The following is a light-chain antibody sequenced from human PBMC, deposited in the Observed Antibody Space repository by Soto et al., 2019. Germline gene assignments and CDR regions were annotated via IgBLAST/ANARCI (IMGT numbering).Light chain of an antibody. Sequence: EVVLTQSPATLSLSPGERATLSCRASESVSNYLAWYQQQPGQAPRLLIYDASNRATGIPARFSGSGSGTDFTLPISSLEPEDFAVYYCQQRSNYISFGQGTRLEIE. CDR2: DAS. CDR1: ESVSNY. V-gene: IGKV3-11*01. J-gene: IGKJ5*01. CDR3: QQRSNYIS.